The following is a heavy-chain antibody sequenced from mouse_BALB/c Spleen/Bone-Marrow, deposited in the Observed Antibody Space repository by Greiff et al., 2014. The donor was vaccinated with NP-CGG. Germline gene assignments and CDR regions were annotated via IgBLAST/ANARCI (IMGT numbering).Heavy chain of an antibody. D-gene: IGHD2-4*01. J-gene: IGHJ3*01. Sequence: VQLQESGAELAKPGASAKMSCKASGYTFTSYWMHWVKQRPGQGLEWIGYINPSTGYTEYNQKFKDKATLTADKSSSTAYMQLSSLTSEDSAVYYCARYPYYDYDGFAYWGQGTLVTVSA. CDR3: ARYPYYDYDGFAY. CDR1: GYTFTSYW. V-gene: IGHV1-7*01. CDR2: INPSTGYT.